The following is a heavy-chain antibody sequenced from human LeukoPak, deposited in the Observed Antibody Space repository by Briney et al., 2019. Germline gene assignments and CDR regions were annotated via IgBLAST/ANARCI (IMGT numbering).Heavy chain of an antibody. CDR2: IYYSGST. J-gene: IGHJ4*02. CDR1: GGSISYYY. Sequence: SETLSLTCTVSGGSISYYYWSWIRQPPGKGLEWIGYIYYSGSTDYNPSLKSRVTMSVDTSKNQFSLKLSSVSAADTAVYYCARRRDSLDSWGQGTLVTVSS. D-gene: IGHD2-15*01. V-gene: IGHV4-59*12. CDR3: ARRRDSLDS.